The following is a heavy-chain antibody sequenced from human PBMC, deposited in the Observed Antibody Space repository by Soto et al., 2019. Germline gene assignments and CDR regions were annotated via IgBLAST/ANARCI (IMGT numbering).Heavy chain of an antibody. CDR1: GFAFDDYV. V-gene: IGHV3-9*01. D-gene: IGHD6-13*01. Sequence: QPGGSLRLSCAAAGFAFDDYVMHWVRQPPGRGLEWVSGITWNGGTIRYVDSVKGRFNISRDNDENSLYLQMNSLRPDDTAVYYCAKGGSAALIAPSGRDNWFDPWGRGTQVTVSS. J-gene: IGHJ5*02. CDR2: ITWNGGTI. CDR3: AKGGSAALIAPSGRDNWFDP.